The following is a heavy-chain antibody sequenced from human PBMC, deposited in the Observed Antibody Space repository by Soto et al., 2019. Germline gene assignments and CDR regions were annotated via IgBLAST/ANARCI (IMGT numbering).Heavy chain of an antibody. CDR2: IYHSGST. D-gene: IGHD2-15*01. V-gene: IGHV4-4*02. CDR3: ARYCGGGSCYLGAFDI. CDR1: GVSINSAHW. J-gene: IGHJ3*02. Sequence: QMQLQESGPGLVKPSGTLSLTCTVSGVSINSAHWWTWVRQSPGKGLEWIGEIYHSGSTNFNPSLKSRVTISVDNSKNQFYLELTSVTAADTAVYYCARYCGGGSCYLGAFDIWGQGTMVTVSS.